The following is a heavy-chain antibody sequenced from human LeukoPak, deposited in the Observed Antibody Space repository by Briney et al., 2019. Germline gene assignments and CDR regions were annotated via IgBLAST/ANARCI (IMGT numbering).Heavy chain of an antibody. J-gene: IGHJ3*02. D-gene: IGHD6-19*01. CDR1: GFTFSSYG. V-gene: IGHV3-33*01. CDR2: IWYDGSNK. CDR3: ARDLMVAVAGRASAAFDI. Sequence: PGGSLRLSCAASGFTFSSYGMHWVRQAPGKGLEWVAVIWYDGSNKYYADSVKGRFTISRDNSKNTLYLQMNSLRAEDTAVYYCARDLMVAVAGRASAAFDIWGQGTMVTVSS.